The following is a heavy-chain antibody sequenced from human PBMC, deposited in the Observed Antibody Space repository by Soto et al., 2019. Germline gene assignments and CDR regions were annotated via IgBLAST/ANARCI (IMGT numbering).Heavy chain of an antibody. J-gene: IGHJ4*02. Sequence: PSETLSLTCTVSGGSISSYYWSWIRQPPGKGLEWIGYIYYSGSTNYNPSLKSRVTISVDTSKNQFSLKLSSVTAADTAVYYCARAYDYVWGSYRPASRYFDYCGQGTLVTVSS. V-gene: IGHV4-59*12. D-gene: IGHD3-16*02. CDR3: ARAYDYVWGSYRPASRYFDY. CDR1: GGSISSYY. CDR2: IYYSGST.